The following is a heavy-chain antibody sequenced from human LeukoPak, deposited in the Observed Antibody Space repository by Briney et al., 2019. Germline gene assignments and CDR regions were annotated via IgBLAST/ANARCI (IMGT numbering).Heavy chain of an antibody. V-gene: IGHV3-48*01. Sequence: GGSLRLSCAASGFTFSSYSMNWVRQAPGRGLEWVSYISSSSSITYYADSVKGRFTISRDNAKNPLYLQINSLRAEDTAVYYCARDLMLFGYSSDPLPDFDYWGQGTLVTVSS. CDR2: ISSSSSIT. CDR3: ARDLMLFGYSSDPLPDFDY. CDR1: GFTFSSYS. J-gene: IGHJ4*02. D-gene: IGHD6-19*01.